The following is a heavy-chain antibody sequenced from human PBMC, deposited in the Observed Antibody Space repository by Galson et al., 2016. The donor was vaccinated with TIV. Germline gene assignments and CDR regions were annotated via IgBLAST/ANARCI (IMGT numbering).Heavy chain of an antibody. J-gene: IGHJ6*03. V-gene: IGHV1-18*01. CDR1: GYTLSSYS. CDR3: ARVPTKTFDFWSGYDNSFCMDV. CDR2: ISGYNGNK. Sequence: SVKVSCKASGYTLSSYSISRVRQAPGQGLEWLGWISGYNGNKNYAQKFQGRVTMTTDTSTSTAYMELRSLRSDDTAVYYCARVPTKTFDFWSGYDNSFCMDVWGKGTTVIVSS. D-gene: IGHD3-3*01.